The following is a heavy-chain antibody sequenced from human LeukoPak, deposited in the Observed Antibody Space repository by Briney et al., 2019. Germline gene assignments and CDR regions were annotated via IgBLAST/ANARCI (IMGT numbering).Heavy chain of an antibody. Sequence: PSETLSLTCTVSRASMSSFFWSWIRQPPGKGLEWIGHIHYSGTTKYNPPLTGRITLSMDTSKSQVSLRLTSVTAADTAMYYCAASGNSWWEGFFHDWGQGTLVSVSS. CDR3: AASGNSWWEGFFHD. J-gene: IGHJ1*01. V-gene: IGHV4-59*03. CDR1: RASMSSFF. CDR2: IHYSGTT. D-gene: IGHD2-8*02.